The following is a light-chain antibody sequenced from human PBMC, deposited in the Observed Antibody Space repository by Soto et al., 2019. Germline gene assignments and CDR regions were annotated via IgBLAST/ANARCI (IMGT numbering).Light chain of an antibody. V-gene: IGKV4-1*01. CDR3: QQYYDTPFT. CDR1: RSVLYSSNNKNY. J-gene: IGKJ3*01. Sequence: DIVMTQSPDSLAVSLGERATINCKSSRSVLYSSNNKNYLAWYQQKPGQPPKLLIYWASTRESGVPDRFSGSGSGTDFTHTISSLQAEDVAVYYCQQYYDTPFTFGPGTKVDIK. CDR2: WAS.